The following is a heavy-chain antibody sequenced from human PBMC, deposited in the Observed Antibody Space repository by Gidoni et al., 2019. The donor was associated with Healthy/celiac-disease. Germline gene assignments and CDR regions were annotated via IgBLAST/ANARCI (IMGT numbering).Heavy chain of an antibody. CDR1: GFTVSSNY. V-gene: IGHV3-53*01. Sequence: EVQLVESGGGLIQPGGSLRLSCAASGFTVSSNYMSWVRQAPGKGLGWVSVIYSGGSTYYADSVKGRFTISRDNSKNTLYLQMNSLRAEDTAVYYCARVFSIAANFDYWGQGTLVTVSS. CDR3: ARVFSIAANFDY. CDR2: IYSGGST. D-gene: IGHD6-25*01. J-gene: IGHJ4*02.